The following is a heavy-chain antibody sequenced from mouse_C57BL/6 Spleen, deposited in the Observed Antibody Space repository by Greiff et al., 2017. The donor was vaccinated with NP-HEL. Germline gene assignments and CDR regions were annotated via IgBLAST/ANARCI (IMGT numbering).Heavy chain of an antibody. CDR3: AHGGLYDGCLDY. Sequence: VQLQQSDAELVKPGASVKISCKVSGYTFTDHTIHWMKQRPEQGLEWIGYIYPSDGSTKYNEKFKGKATLTADKSSSTAYMQRNSLTSEDSAVYFCAHGGLYDGCLDYWGQGTTLTVSA. D-gene: IGHD2-3*01. CDR2: IYPSDGST. J-gene: IGHJ2*01. V-gene: IGHV1-78*01. CDR1: GYTFTDHT.